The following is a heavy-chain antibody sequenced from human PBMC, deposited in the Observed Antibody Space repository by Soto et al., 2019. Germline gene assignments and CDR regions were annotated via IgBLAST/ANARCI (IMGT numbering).Heavy chain of an antibody. CDR2: IYYSGST. V-gene: IGHV4-39*01. CDR1: GGSISSSSYY. D-gene: IGHD2-15*01. J-gene: IGHJ3*02. Sequence: QLQLQESGPGLVKPSETLSLTCTVSGGSISSSSYYWGWIRQPPGKGLEWIGSIYYSGSTYYNPSLMIRVTISVDTAKNQFSLKLSSVTAADTAVYYCARHKRRGWSDCSGGSCNAFDIWGQGTMVTVSS. CDR3: ARHKRRGWSDCSGGSCNAFDI.